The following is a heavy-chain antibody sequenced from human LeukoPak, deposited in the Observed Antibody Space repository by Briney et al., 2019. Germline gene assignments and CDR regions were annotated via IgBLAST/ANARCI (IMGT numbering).Heavy chain of an antibody. CDR2: ISYDGSNE. V-gene: IGHV3-30-3*01. D-gene: IGHD5-24*01. Sequence: GGSLRLSCAASGFTFTTYVMHWVRQAPGKGLEWVAVISYDGSNEYYADSVKGRFTISRDNSKNTLYLQMSSLRAEDTAVYYCAREMATTETFDCLGQGTLVTVSS. J-gene: IGHJ4*02. CDR1: GFTFTTYV. CDR3: AREMATTETFDC.